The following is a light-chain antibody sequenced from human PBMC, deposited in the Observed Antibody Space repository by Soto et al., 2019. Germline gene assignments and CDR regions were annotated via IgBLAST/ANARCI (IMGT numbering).Light chain of an antibody. Sequence: SYELTQPPSVSVAPGKTARITCGGNNIGSKSVHWYQQKPGQAPVLVIYYDSGRPSGIPERCSGSKSGNTATLTISRVEAGDEADYYCQVWYSSSDGPGVFGTGTKVTVL. CDR3: QVWYSSSDGPGV. CDR2: YDS. J-gene: IGLJ1*01. CDR1: NIGSKS. V-gene: IGLV3-21*04.